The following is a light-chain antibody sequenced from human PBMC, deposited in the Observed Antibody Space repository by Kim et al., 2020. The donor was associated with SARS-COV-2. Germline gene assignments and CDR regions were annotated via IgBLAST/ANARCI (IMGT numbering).Light chain of an antibody. Sequence: VSPGERVTLSCRASQSVTTNLAWYQQKPGQTPSLVICDASTRATDIPGRFSGSGSGAEFTLTISSLQSEDFALYYCQQYHKWPLTFGGGTKVDIK. J-gene: IGKJ4*01. CDR1: QSVTTN. CDR2: DAS. CDR3: QQYHKWPLT. V-gene: IGKV3-15*01.